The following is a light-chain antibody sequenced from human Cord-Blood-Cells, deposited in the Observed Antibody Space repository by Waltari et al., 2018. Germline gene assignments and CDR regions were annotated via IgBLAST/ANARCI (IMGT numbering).Light chain of an antibody. J-gene: IGKJ4*01. CDR3: QQYNSYPLT. CDR2: GAS. V-gene: IGKV1-5*01. Sequence: DIQMTQSPSTLSASVGDRVTITCRASQSISSWLAWYQQKPGKAPKLLIYGASSLESGVPSRFSDKGSGTEFTLTISSLQPDDFATYYCQQYNSYPLTFGGGTKVEIK. CDR1: QSISSW.